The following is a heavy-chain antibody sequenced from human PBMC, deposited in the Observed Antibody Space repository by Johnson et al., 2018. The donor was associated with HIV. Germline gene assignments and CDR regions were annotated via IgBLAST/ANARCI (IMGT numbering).Heavy chain of an antibody. V-gene: IGHV3-74*01. CDR3: ARKVGVVAAAAGDAFDI. J-gene: IGHJ3*02. D-gene: IGHD2-15*01. CDR1: GFTFSSYW. CDR2: INSDGSST. Sequence: EVQLVESGGGLVQPGGSLRLSCAASGFTFSSYWMHWVRQAPGKGLVWVSRINSDGSSTSYADSVKGRFTISRDNAKNTLYLQMNSLRAEDTAVYYCARKVGVVAAAAGDAFDIWGQGTMVTVSS.